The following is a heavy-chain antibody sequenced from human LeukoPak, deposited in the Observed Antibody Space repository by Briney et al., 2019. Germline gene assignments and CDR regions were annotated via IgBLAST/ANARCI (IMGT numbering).Heavy chain of an antibody. V-gene: IGHV3-53*01. CDR3: AKGHYYGSGSLDY. D-gene: IGHD3-10*01. J-gene: IGHJ4*02. Sequence: GGSLRLSCAASGFTVSSNYMSWVRQAPGKGLEWVSVIYSCGCTYYADSVKGRFTISRDNCKNTLYVQMNSLRAEDTAVYYCAKGHYYGSGSLDYWGQGTLVTVSS. CDR1: GFTVSSNY. CDR2: IYSCGCT.